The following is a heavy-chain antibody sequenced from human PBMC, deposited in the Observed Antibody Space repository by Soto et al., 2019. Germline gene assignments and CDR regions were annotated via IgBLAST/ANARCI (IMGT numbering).Heavy chain of an antibody. CDR2: IYYSGGT. CDR1: GGSISSYY. V-gene: IGHV4-59*01. D-gene: IGHD2-2*03. CDR3: ARYRPIGYYFDF. J-gene: IGHJ4*02. Sequence: SETLSLTCTVSGGSISSYYWSWIRQPPGKGLEWIGYIYYSGGTHYNPSLKSRVTISADKSKNQFSLKLTSVTAADTAVYYCARYRPIGYYFDFWGQGSLVTISS.